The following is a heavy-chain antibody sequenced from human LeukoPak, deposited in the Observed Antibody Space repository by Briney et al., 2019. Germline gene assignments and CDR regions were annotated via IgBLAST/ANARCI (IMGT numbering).Heavy chain of an antibody. CDR2: INPRSGSI. D-gene: IGHD4-17*01. Sequence: GASVKVSCKASGYTFTSYYMHWVRQAPGQGLEWMGIINPRSGSISYAQKMQGRVTMTRDTSTSTVYMELSSLTSEDTAVYYCARGLQGDYGPDRGDNWGQGTLVTVSS. CDR3: ARGLQGDYGPDRGDN. CDR1: GYTFTSYY. V-gene: IGHV1-46*04. J-gene: IGHJ4*02.